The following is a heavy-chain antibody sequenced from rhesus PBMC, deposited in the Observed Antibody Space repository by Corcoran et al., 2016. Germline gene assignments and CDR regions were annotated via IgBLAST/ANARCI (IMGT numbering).Heavy chain of an antibody. CDR2: ISYTGKTI. Sequence: EVQLVETGGGLGQPGGSLRRSWAASGVTCSSYDMSGVRKAPGKGLECVSYISYTGKTISYTDSVKGRFTISRDNAKNSLSLQMSGLRAEDTAVYSCTRVDWAAAGTWYFDLWGPGTPFTISS. V-gene: IGHV3-136*01. D-gene: IGHD6-31*01. CDR1: GVTCSSYD. J-gene: IGHJ2*01. CDR3: TRVDWAAAGTWYFDL.